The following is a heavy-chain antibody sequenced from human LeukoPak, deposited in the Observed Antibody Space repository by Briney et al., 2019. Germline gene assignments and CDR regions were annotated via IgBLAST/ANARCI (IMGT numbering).Heavy chain of an antibody. D-gene: IGHD2-8*01. Sequence: GASVKVSCKASGYTFTSYDINWVRQATGQGLEWMGWMNPNSGNTGYAQKFQGRVTMTRNTSISTAYMELSSLRSEDTAVYYCARGQCTNGVCPRFYYYYMDVWGKGTTVTVSS. CDR2: MNPNSGNT. CDR3: ARGQCTNGVCPRFYYYYMDV. V-gene: IGHV1-8*01. CDR1: GYTFTSYD. J-gene: IGHJ6*03.